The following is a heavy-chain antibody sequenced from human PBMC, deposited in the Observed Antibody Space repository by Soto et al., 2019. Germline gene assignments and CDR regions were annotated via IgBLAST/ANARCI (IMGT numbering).Heavy chain of an antibody. V-gene: IGHV1-69*06. Sequence: ASVKVSCKASGGTFSSYAISWVRQAPGQGLEWMGGIIPIFGTANYAQKFQGRVTITADKSTSTAYMELRSLRSEDTAVYCCARDCSGGSCYSGYYYYYGMDVWGQGTTVTVS. CDR2: IIPIFGTA. CDR1: GGTFSSYA. J-gene: IGHJ6*02. CDR3: ARDCSGGSCYSGYYYYYGMDV. D-gene: IGHD2-15*01.